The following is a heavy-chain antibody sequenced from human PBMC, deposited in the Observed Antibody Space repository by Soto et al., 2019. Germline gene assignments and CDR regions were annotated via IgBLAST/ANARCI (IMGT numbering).Heavy chain of an antibody. V-gene: IGHV3-23*01. CDR1: GFTFSSYA. J-gene: IGHJ6*02. CDR2: ISGSGGST. CDR3: AKYEVIAAAGTYYYYGMDV. D-gene: IGHD6-13*01. Sequence: GGSLRLSCAASGFTFSSYAMSWVRQAPGKGLEWVSAISGSGGSTYYADSVKGRFTISRDNSKNTLYLQMNSLRAEDTAVYYCAKYEVIAAAGTYYYYGMDVWGQGTTVTVSS.